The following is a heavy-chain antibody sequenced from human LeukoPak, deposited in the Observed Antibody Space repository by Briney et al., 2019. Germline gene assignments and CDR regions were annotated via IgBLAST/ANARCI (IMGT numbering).Heavy chain of an antibody. CDR2: IYYSGST. J-gene: IGHJ6*03. D-gene: IGHD3-3*01. V-gene: IGHV4-30-4*08. CDR1: GGSISSGDYY. CDR3: ARSLSQEWLPPYYYYYYMDV. Sequence: PSQTLSLTCTVSGGSISSGDYYWSWIRQPPGKGLEWIGYIYYSGSTYYNPSLKSRVTISVDTSKNQFSLKLSSVTAADTAVYYCARSLSQEWLPPYYYYYYMDVWGKGTTVTVSS.